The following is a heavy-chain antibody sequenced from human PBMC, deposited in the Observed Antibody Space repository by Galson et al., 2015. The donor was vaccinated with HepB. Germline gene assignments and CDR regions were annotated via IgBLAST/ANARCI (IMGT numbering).Heavy chain of an antibody. CDR2: IYSGGST. D-gene: IGHD2-21*01. CDR1: EFTVSRNY. V-gene: IGHV3-66*04. Sequence: SLRLSCAASEFTVSRNYMTWVRQAPGKGLEWVSVIYSGGSTYYADSVKGRFTISRDDSKNTLYLQMNSLRAEDTAVYYCARPSSDLWGFDYWGQGTLVTVSS. CDR3: ARPSSDLWGFDY. J-gene: IGHJ4*02.